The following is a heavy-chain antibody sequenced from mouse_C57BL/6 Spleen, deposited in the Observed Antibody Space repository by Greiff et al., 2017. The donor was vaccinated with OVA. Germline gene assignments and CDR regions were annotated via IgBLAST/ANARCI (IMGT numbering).Heavy chain of an antibody. CDR1: GFTFSSYA. CDR2: ISDGGSYT. CDR3: ERDGYDYDEDYYAMDY. V-gene: IGHV5-4*01. J-gene: IGHJ4*01. Sequence: EVKLVESGGGLVKPGGSLKLSCAASGFTFSSYAMSWVRQTPEKRLEWVATISDGGSYTYYPDNVKGRVTITRDTAKNNLYLQMSHLKSEDTAMYYCERDGYDYDEDYYAMDYWGQGTSVTVSS. D-gene: IGHD2-4*01.